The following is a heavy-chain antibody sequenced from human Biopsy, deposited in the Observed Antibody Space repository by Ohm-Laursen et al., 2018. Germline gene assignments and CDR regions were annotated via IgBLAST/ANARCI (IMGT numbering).Heavy chain of an antibody. J-gene: IGHJ6*02. D-gene: IGHD5/OR15-5a*01. CDR3: AKDLSVYYYYGIDV. CDR1: GFTFRTYG. Sequence: SLRLSCAASGFTFRTYGMHWVRLAPGKGLDWVAVISYDQITKHYADSVRGRFTISRDNSKNTLYLQVNSLRAEDTAVYYCAKDLSVYYYYGIDVWGQGTTVTVSS. V-gene: IGHV3-30*18. CDR2: ISYDQITK.